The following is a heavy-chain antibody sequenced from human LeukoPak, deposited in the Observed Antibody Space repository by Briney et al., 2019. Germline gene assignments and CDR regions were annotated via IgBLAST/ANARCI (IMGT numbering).Heavy chain of an antibody. CDR3: ATPQGDYGDYVCAFDI. Sequence: ASVKVSCKVSGYTLTELSMHWVRQAPGKGLEWMGGFDPEDGETIYAQKFQGRVTMTEDTSTDTAYMELSSLRSEDTAVYYCATPQGDYGDYVCAFDIWGQGTMVTVSS. CDR1: GYTLTELS. D-gene: IGHD4-17*01. CDR2: FDPEDGET. J-gene: IGHJ3*02. V-gene: IGHV1-24*01.